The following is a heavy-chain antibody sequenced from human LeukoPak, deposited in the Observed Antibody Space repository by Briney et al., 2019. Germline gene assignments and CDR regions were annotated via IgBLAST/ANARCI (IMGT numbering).Heavy chain of an antibody. J-gene: IGHJ4*02. CDR3: AREVVTPRARGRYFDY. D-gene: IGHD4-23*01. CDR1: GGSISSGGYY. V-gene: IGHV4-31*03. CDR2: IYYSGST. Sequence: SETLSLTCTVSGGSISSGGYYWSWIRQHPGKGLEWIGYIYYSGSTYYNPSLKSRVTISVDTSKNQFSLKLSSVTAAGTAVYYCAREVVTPRARGRYFDYWGQGTLVTVSS.